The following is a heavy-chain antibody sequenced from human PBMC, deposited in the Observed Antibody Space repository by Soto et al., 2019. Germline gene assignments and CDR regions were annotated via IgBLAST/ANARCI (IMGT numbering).Heavy chain of an antibody. V-gene: IGHV1-46*03. CDR1: GYTFTSYY. CDR3: ARVYPSDARYGYVGNNWFDP. Sequence: QVQLVQSGAEVKKPGASVKVSCKASGYTFTSYYMHWVRQAPGQGLEWMGIINPSGGSTSYAQKFQGRVTVTRDPSTSTVYMELSSLRSEDTAVYYCARVYPSDARYGYVGNNWFDPWGQGTLVTVSS. J-gene: IGHJ5*02. D-gene: IGHD5-18*01. CDR2: INPSGGST.